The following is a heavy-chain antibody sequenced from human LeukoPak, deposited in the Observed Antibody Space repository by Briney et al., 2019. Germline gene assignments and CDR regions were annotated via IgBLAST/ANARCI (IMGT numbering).Heavy chain of an antibody. V-gene: IGHV3-23*01. CDR1: GITFNIYA. Sequence: GGSLRLSCAASGITFNIYAMTWVRQAPGKGLEWVSAIGPAGRTTNYADSVKGRFTVSRDISKNTLYLQMNSLRAEDTAVYFCAREPRDCTGGTCQSAGGYYFYYWSQGTMVTVSS. CDR2: IGPAGRTT. CDR3: AREPRDCTGGTCQSAGGYYFYY. J-gene: IGHJ4*02. D-gene: IGHD2-15*01.